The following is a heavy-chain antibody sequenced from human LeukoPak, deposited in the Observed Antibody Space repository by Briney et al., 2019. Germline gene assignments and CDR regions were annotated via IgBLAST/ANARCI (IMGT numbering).Heavy chain of an antibody. D-gene: IGHD2/OR15-2a*01. CDR1: GFTFSTYA. Sequence: GGSLRLSCAASGFTFSTYAMHWVRQAQGKGLEYVSAITTNGGSTYYANSVKGRFTISRDNSKNTLYLQMGSLRAEDMAVYYCARGYVLLDYWGQGTLVTVSS. CDR2: ITTNGGST. V-gene: IGHV3-64*01. CDR3: ARGYVLLDY. J-gene: IGHJ4*02.